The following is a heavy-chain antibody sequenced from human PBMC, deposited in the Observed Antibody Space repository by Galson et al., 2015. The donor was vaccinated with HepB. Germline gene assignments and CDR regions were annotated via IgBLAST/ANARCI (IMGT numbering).Heavy chain of an antibody. CDR1: GLIFCNYG. CDR3: ARDPREQWLVPTFLFDS. D-gene: IGHD6-19*01. J-gene: IGHJ4*02. CDR2: ISFGSHK. V-gene: IGHV3-30*03. Sequence: SLRLSCAVSGLIFCNYGMHWVRQAPGKGLVWVAAISFGSHKYHADPARGRSTISRDNSKNTLYVQMNGLSADDTAVYYCARDPREQWLVPTFLFDSWGQGTLVTASS.